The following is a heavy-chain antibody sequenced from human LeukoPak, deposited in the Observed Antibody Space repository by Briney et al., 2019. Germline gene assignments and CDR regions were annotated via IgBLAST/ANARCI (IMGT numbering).Heavy chain of an antibody. CDR3: ARARRYFDWLHTRWDYYYYYYMDV. CDR1: GYIFTGYY. J-gene: IGHJ6*03. D-gene: IGHD3-9*01. Sequence: ASVKVSCKASGYIFTGYYMHWVRQAPGQGLEWMGWINPNSGDTNYAQKFQGRVTMTRDTSISTAYMELSSLRSEDTAVYYCARARRYFDWLHTRWDYYYYYYMDVWGKGTTVTISS. CDR2: INPNSGDT. V-gene: IGHV1-2*02.